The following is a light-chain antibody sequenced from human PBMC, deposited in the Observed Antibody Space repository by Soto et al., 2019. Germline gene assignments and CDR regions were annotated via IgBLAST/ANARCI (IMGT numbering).Light chain of an antibody. CDR3: QQYKSYSRK. J-gene: IGKJ1*01. V-gene: IGKV1-5*03. Sequence: DIQMTQSPSTLSASIGDRVTITCRASDNIGPWVAWYQQKPGKAPKLLIYKASTLETGAPSRFAGSGSGTGFSLTITRLQPDDVETYYCQQYKSYSRKFGQGT. CDR2: KAS. CDR1: DNIGPW.